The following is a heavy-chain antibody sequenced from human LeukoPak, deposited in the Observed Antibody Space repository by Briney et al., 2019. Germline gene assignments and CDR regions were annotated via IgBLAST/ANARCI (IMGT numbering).Heavy chain of an antibody. Sequence: SVTVSYKASGGTSNNYRINWVRQAPGQGLEWMGGIIPLFETVSYSQKFKGRVTITADDSTTTGYMELSSLSADDTAIYYCARVQYGNGWSAFDYWGQGTVITVSS. CDR1: GGTSNNYR. CDR2: IIPLFETV. V-gene: IGHV1-69*13. CDR3: ARVQYGNGWSAFDY. J-gene: IGHJ4*02. D-gene: IGHD6-19*01.